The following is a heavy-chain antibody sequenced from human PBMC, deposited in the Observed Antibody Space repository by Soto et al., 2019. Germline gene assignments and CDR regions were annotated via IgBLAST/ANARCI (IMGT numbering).Heavy chain of an antibody. D-gene: IGHD6-13*01. Sequence: PAETLSLTCTVSGGSISSYYWIWIRQAPGKGLEWIGYIYYSGSTNYNPSLKSRVTISVDTSKNQFSLKLSSVTAADTAVYYCARVRYSSSWYDYYYGMDVWGQGTTVT. J-gene: IGHJ6*02. CDR1: GGSISSYY. V-gene: IGHV4-59*01. CDR3: ARVRYSSSWYDYYYGMDV. CDR2: IYYSGST.